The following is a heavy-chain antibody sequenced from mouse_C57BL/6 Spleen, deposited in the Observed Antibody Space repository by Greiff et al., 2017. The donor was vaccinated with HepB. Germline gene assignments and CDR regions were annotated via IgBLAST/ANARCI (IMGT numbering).Heavy chain of an antibody. CDR1: GFSLTSYA. CDR3: VRACYGSSSPWLFDV. D-gene: IGHD1-1*01. CDR2: IWTGGGT. V-gene: IGHV2-9-1*01. J-gene: IGHJ1*03. Sequence: VKVVESGPGLVAPSQSLSITCTVSGFSLTSYAISWVRQPPGKGLEWLGVIWTGGGTNYNSALKSRLSISKDNSKSQVFLKMNRLQTDDTARYYWVRACYGSSSPWLFDVWGTGTTVTVSS.